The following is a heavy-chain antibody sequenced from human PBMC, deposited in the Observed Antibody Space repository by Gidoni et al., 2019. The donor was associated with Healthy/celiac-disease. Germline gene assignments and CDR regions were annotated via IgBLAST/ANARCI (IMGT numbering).Heavy chain of an antibody. CDR3: ARVGGSQGNAFDI. Sequence: QVQLVESGGGVVQPGGSLRLSCAASGFTFSSYGMHWVRKAPGKGLEWVAFIRYDGSNKYYADSVKGRFTISRDNSKNTLYLQMNSLRAEDTAVYYCARVGGSQGNAFDIWGQGTMVTVSS. CDR2: IRYDGSNK. D-gene: IGHD1-26*01. V-gene: IGHV3-30*02. CDR1: GFTFSSYG. J-gene: IGHJ3*02.